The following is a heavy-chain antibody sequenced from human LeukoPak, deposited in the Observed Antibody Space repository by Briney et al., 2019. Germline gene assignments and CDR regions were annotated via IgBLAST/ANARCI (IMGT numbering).Heavy chain of an antibody. CDR1: GFTFRSCS. Sequence: SGGSLRLSCAASGFTFRSCSMNWVRQAPGKGLEWVSSTSSSSSYKYYADSVKGRFTISRDNAKNSLYLQMNSLGAEDTAVYYCAREKYDILTGYSPYFFDYWGQGTLVTVSS. CDR3: AREKYDILTGYSPYFFDY. J-gene: IGHJ4*02. D-gene: IGHD3-9*01. V-gene: IGHV3-21*01. CDR2: TSSSSSYK.